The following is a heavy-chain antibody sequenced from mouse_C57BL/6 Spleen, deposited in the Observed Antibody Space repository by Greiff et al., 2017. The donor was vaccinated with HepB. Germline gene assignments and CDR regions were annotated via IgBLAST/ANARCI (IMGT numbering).Heavy chain of an antibody. Sequence: QVQLQQSGAELVRPGASVTLSCKASGYTFTDYEMHWVKQTPVHGLEWIGAIDPETGGTAYNQKFKSKAILTADKSSSTAYMELRSLTSEDSAVYYCTRSDWAWFAYWGQGTLVTVSA. CDR1: GYTFTDYE. V-gene: IGHV1-15*01. CDR3: TRSDWAWFAY. CDR2: IDPETGGT. D-gene: IGHD4-1*01. J-gene: IGHJ3*01.